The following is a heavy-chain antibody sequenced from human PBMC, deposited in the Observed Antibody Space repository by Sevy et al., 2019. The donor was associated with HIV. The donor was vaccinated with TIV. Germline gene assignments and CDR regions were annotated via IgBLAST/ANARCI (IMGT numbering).Heavy chain of an antibody. CDR3: ARASSSLDY. CDR2: IWFDGSKK. CDR1: GFTFSSHG. V-gene: IGHV3-33*01. J-gene: IGHJ4*02. Sequence: GGSLRLSCAASGFTFSSHGMHWVRQAPGKGLEGMAVIWFDGSKKDYADSVQGRFTISRDNSKNTLYLQMNSLRTEDTAVYYCARASSSLDYWGQGTLVTVSS. D-gene: IGHD3-10*01.